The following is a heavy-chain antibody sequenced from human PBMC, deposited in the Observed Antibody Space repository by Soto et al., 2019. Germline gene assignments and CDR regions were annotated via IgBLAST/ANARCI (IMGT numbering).Heavy chain of an antibody. D-gene: IGHD3-16*02. Sequence: EVQLVQSGAEVKKPGESLKISCKGSGYSFTSYWIGWVRQMPGKGLEWMGIIYPGDSDTRYSPSFQGQVTISADKSISTAYLQWSSLKASDTAMYHCARRPGHLGELSLSGYFDYWGQGTLVTVSS. CDR2: IYPGDSDT. CDR3: ARRPGHLGELSLSGYFDY. V-gene: IGHV5-51*03. J-gene: IGHJ4*02. CDR1: GYSFTSYW.